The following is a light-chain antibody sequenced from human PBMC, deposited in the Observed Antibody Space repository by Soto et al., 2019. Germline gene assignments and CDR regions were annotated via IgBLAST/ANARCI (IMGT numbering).Light chain of an antibody. Sequence: AIQMTQSPFTLPATVGDRVTLSCRASQGIGNALGWYQQKPGKPPKVLIYGASNLQGGVPPRFSGSGSGTDFTLAISSLQPDDSATYYCLQYINFPWTFGQGTKVDIK. CDR2: GAS. J-gene: IGKJ1*01. CDR1: QGIGNA. CDR3: LQYINFPWT. V-gene: IGKV1-6*01.